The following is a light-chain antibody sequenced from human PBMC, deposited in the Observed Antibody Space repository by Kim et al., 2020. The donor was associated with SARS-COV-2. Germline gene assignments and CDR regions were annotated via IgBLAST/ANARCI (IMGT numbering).Light chain of an antibody. CDR3: TSYAGSHNLV. V-gene: IGLV2-8*01. Sequence: QSALTQPPSASGSPGQSVTISCTGTSSDVGGYNYVSWYQQHPGKAPKLMIYEVTKRPSGVPDRFSGSKSGNTASLNVSGLQAKDEADYYCTSYAGSHNLVFGGGTQLTVL. CDR1: SSDVGGYNY. CDR2: EVT. J-gene: IGLJ2*01.